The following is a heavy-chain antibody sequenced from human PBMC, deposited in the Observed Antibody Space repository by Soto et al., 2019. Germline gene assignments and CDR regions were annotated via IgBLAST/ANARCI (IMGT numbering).Heavy chain of an antibody. CDR1: GFSFSSYG. Sequence: GGSLRLSCAASGFSFSSYGMHWVGQAPGKGLEWVAVIWYDGSNKYYADSVKGRFTISRDNSKNTLYLQMNSLRAEDTAVYYCARDRLFGEHTHGYYYYYGMDVWGQGTTVTVSS. V-gene: IGHV3-33*01. D-gene: IGHD3-10*02. CDR3: ARDRLFGEHTHGYYYYYGMDV. CDR2: IWYDGSNK. J-gene: IGHJ6*02.